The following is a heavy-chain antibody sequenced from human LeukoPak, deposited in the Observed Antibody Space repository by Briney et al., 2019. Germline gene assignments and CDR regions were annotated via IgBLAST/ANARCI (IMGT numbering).Heavy chain of an antibody. CDR2: VYYSGGT. V-gene: IGHV4-39*07. J-gene: IGHJ3*02. Sequence: TASETLSLTRTVSGGSISSSSYYWGWIRQPPGKGLEWIGSVYYSGGTYYNPSLKSRVTISVDTSKNQCSLKLSSVTAADTAVYYCARVRSGSYYAFDIWGQGTMVTVSS. CDR1: GGSISSSSYY. D-gene: IGHD1-26*01. CDR3: ARVRSGSYYAFDI.